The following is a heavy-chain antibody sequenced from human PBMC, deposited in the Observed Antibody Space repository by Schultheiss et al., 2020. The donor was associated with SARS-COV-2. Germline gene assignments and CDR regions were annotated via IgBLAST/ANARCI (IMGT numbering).Heavy chain of an antibody. V-gene: IGHV4-61*01. D-gene: IGHD5-18*01. Sequence: SETLSLTCTVSGGSVSSGSYYWSWIRQPPGKGLEWIGEINHSGSTNYNPSLKSRVTISVDTSKNQFSLKLSSVTAADTAVYYCARGFRYSYGGWFDPWGQGTLVTVSS. J-gene: IGHJ5*02. CDR1: GGSVSSGSYY. CDR3: ARGFRYSYGGWFDP. CDR2: INHSGST.